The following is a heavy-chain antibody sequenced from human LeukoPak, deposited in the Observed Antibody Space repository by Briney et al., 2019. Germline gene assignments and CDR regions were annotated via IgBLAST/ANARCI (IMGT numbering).Heavy chain of an antibody. CDR2: IGGGGGSI. D-gene: IGHD3-10*01. J-gene: IGHJ4*02. Sequence: PGGSLRVSCAASGFTFSSYTMTWVRRAPGKGLEWVSAIGGGGGSINYADSVKGRFTISRDNSKNTLYLQMNTLRVEDTAIYYCARGDGFMIRDWGQGTLVTVSP. V-gene: IGHV3-23*01. CDR3: ARGDGFMIRD. CDR1: GFTFSSYT.